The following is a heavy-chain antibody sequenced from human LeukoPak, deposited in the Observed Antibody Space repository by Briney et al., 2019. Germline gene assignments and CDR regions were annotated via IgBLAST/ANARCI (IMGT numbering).Heavy chain of an antibody. Sequence: GGSLRLSCAASGFTFSSYAMHWVRQAPGKGLEWVAVISYDGSNKYYADSVKGRFTISRDNSKNTLYLQMNSLRAEDTAVYYCARAGGIAAAGTKYWGQGTLVTVSS. J-gene: IGHJ4*02. CDR3: ARAGGIAAAGTKY. D-gene: IGHD6-13*01. CDR2: ISYDGSNK. V-gene: IGHV3-30-3*01. CDR1: GFTFSSYA.